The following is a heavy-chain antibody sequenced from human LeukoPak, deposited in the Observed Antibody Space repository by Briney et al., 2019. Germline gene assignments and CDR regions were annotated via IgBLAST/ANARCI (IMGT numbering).Heavy chain of an antibody. CDR1: GFTFSSYG. Sequence: PGGSLSLSCAASGFTFSSYGMHWVRQAPGKGLEWVAVIWYDGSNKYYADSVKGRFTISRDNSKNTLYLQMNSLRAEDTAVYYCARDQNKYCGGDCYPPGAFDIWGQGTMVTVSS. J-gene: IGHJ3*02. CDR3: ARDQNKYCGGDCYPPGAFDI. CDR2: IWYDGSNK. D-gene: IGHD2-21*02. V-gene: IGHV3-33*01.